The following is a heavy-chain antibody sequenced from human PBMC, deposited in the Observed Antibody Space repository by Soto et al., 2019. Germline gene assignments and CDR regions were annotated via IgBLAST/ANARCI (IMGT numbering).Heavy chain of an antibody. CDR1: GGTFSSFA. Sequence: QVQLVQSGAEVKKPGSSVNVSCKASGGTFSSFAFSWVRQAPGQGLEWMGDIIPIFGRTHYAQKFQGRVTITADESPFTAYMELSSLTSDDTAVYYCARGGTHQLLRGWFDPWGQGTLVIVSS. CDR2: IIPIFGRT. J-gene: IGHJ5*02. V-gene: IGHV1-69*01. CDR3: ARGGTHQLLRGWFDP. D-gene: IGHD2-2*01.